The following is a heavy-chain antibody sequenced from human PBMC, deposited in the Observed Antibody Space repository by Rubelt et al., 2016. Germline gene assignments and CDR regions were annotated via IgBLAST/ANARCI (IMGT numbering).Heavy chain of an antibody. CDR3: ARHDTGSFLFDF. D-gene: IGHD1-26*01. CDR1: GGSFSGYS. CDR2: IDHSGNT. Sequence: QVQLQQWGAGLVKPSETLSLTCAVYGGSFSGYSWTWIRQPPGKGLEWLGEIDHSGNTDYIPSLKSRVSISVDTSKKQIPLKMSSVTAADTAVYYCARHDTGSFLFDFWGQGTPVTVSS. V-gene: IGHV4-34*01. J-gene: IGHJ4*02.